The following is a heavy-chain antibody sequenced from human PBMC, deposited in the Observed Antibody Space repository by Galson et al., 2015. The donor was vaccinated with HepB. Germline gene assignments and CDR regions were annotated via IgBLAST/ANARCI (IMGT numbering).Heavy chain of an antibody. V-gene: IGHV3-73*01. D-gene: IGHD6-13*01. CDR3: LRLGDLSGYSSS. J-gene: IGHJ4*02. CDR2: IRSKASDYAT. CDR1: GFTFSGSA. Sequence: SLRLSCAASGFTFSGSAIHWVRQASGKGPEWVGRIRSKASDYATAYAASLEGRFTISRDDSKNTAYLHMNSLKTEDTAVYYYLRLGDLSGYSSSWGQGTLVTVSS.